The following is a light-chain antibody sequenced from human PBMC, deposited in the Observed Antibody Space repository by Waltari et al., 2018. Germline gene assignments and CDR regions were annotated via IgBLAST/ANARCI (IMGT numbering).Light chain of an antibody. CDR1: QSVGTW. Sequence: DIQMTQSPSTLSASVGERVTISCWACQSVGTWLAWYQQKPGKAPKLLIYLASSLESGVPSRFSGSGSGTEFTLTISSLQPDDFATYSCQQYSSFSTFGQGTKV. J-gene: IGKJ2*01. V-gene: IGKV1-5*03. CDR2: LAS. CDR3: QQYSSFST.